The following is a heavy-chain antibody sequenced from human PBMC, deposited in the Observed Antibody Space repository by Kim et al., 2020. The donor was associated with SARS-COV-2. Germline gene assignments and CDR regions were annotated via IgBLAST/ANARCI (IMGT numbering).Heavy chain of an antibody. CDR1: GFTFSSYA. D-gene: IGHD2-2*01. CDR2: ISGSGGST. CDR3: ARDLGVCSSTSGLDAFPI. V-gene: IGHV3-23*01. J-gene: IGHJ3*02. Sequence: GGSLRLSCAASGFTFSSYAMSWVRQAPGKGLEWVSRISGSGGSTFYADSVKGRFTVSRDNSKNTLYMQMNSLRAEDTAVYYCARDLGVCSSTSGLDAFPIWGQGGIVTVSS.